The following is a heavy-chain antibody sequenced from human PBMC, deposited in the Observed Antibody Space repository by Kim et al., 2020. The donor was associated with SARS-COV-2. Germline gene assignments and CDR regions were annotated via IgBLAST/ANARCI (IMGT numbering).Heavy chain of an antibody. V-gene: IGHV3-53*04. J-gene: IGHJ4*02. CDR1: GFTVSSNY. CDR3: ARTRRDSSGYYLYYFDY. D-gene: IGHD3-22*01. CDR2: IYSGGST. Sequence: GGSLRLSCAASGFTVSSNYMSWVRQAPGKGLEWVSVIYSGGSTYYADSVKGRFTISRHNSKNTLYLQMNSLRAEYTDVYYCARTRRDSSGYYLYYFDYWGQGTLVTVS.